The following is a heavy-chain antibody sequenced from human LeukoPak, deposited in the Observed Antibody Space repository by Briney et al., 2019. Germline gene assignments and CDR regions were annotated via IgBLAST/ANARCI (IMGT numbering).Heavy chain of an antibody. J-gene: IGHJ4*02. CDR2: IYSGGST. Sequence: GGSLRLPCAASGFTVSRDYMTWVRQAPGKGLEWVSVIYSGGSTDYADSVKGRFTISRDNSKNTLYLQMNSLRAEDTAVYYCARDGYSGSYALWGQGTLVTVSS. V-gene: IGHV3-66*01. D-gene: IGHD1-26*01. CDR3: ARDGYSGSYAL. CDR1: GFTVSRDY.